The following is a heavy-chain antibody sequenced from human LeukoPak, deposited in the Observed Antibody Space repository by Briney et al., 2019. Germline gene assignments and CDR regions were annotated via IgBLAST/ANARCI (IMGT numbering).Heavy chain of an antibody. V-gene: IGHV1-8*01. D-gene: IGHD3-22*01. CDR1: GYTFTSYD. CDR2: MNPSTGNT. J-gene: IGHJ4*02. CDR3: AKMNYIFQGGYPMD. Sequence: GASVKVSCKASGYTFTSYDINWVRQATGQGLEWMGWMNPSTGNTGHAQKFQGRVTMTRDTSISTAYMELSSLRSEDTAVYYCAKMNYIFQGGYPMDWGQGTLVTVSS.